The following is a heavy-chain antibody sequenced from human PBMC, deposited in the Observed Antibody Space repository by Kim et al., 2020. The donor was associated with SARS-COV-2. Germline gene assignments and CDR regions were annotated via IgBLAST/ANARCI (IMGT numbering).Heavy chain of an antibody. CDR3: ARGNIVVVPAAIRYYYYYMDV. Sequence: GGSLRLSCAASGFTFSSYDMHWVRQATGKGLEWVSAIGTAGDTYYPGSVKGRFTISRENAKNSLYLQMNSLRAGDTAVYYCARGNIVVVPAAIRYYYYYMDVWGKGTTVTVSS. CDR1: GFTFSSYD. D-gene: IGHD2-2*02. J-gene: IGHJ6*03. CDR2: IGTAGDT. V-gene: IGHV3-13*01.